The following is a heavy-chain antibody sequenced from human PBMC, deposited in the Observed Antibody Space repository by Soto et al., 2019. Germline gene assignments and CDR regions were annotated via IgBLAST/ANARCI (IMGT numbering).Heavy chain of an antibody. J-gene: IGHJ4*02. D-gene: IGHD3-22*01. CDR3: ARSNSYYYDSSGYYFPPDY. CDR2: IDWDDDK. V-gene: IGHV2-70*01. CDR1: GFSLSTSGMC. Sequence: SGPTLVNPTQPLTLTCTFSGFSLSTSGMCVSWIRQPPGKALEWLALIDWDDDKYYSTSLKTRLTISKDTSKNQVVLTMTNMDPVDTATYYCARSNSYYYDSSGYYFPPDYWGQGTLVTVSS.